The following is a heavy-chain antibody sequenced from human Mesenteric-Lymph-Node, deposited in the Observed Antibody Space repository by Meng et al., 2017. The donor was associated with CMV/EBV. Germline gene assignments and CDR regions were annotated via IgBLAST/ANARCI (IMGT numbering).Heavy chain of an antibody. CDR2: ISGSGGST. J-gene: IGHJ5*02. CDR1: GFTFSSYA. D-gene: IGHD1-1*01. Sequence: GESLKISCAASGFTFSSYAMSWVRQAPGKGLEWVSAISGSGGSTSYADSVKGRFTISRHNSKNTLYLQMNSLRAEDTAVYYCAKGNSPQGGDWFDPWGQGTLVTVSS. V-gene: IGHV3-23*01. CDR3: AKGNSPQGGDWFDP.